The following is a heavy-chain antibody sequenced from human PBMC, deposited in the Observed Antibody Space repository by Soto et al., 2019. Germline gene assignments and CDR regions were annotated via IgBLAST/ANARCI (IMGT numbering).Heavy chain of an antibody. V-gene: IGHV4-59*01. CDR1: GGSISSYY. CDR2: LYYSGDT. J-gene: IGHJ5*02. Sequence: QVQLQEPGPGLVKPSETLSLTCTGSGGSISSYYCSWIRQPPGKGLEWIGSLYYSGDTNYNPSLKSRVTVSIDTSKNQFSLKLSSVTAADTAVYYCEREFGYSSKIDPCGQGTLITVSS. CDR3: EREFGYSSKIDP. D-gene: IGHD6-13*01.